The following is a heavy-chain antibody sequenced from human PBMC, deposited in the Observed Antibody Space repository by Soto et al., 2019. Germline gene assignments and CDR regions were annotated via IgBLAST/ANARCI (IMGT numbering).Heavy chain of an antibody. CDR3: AREGYCSGGSCRDRRLYYYGMDV. V-gene: IGHV1-69*13. Sequence: ASVKVSCKASGGTFSSYAISWVRQAPGQGLEWMGGIIPIFGTANYAQKFQGRVTITADESTSTAYMELSSLRTEDTAVYYCAREGYCSGGSCRDRRLYYYGMDVWGQGTTVTVSS. D-gene: IGHD2-15*01. CDR1: GGTFSSYA. CDR2: IIPIFGTA. J-gene: IGHJ6*02.